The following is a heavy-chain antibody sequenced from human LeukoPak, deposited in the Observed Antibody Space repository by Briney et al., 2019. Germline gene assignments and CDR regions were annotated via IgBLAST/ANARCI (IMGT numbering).Heavy chain of an antibody. J-gene: IGHJ6*02. D-gene: IGHD6-13*01. CDR1: GYTLTELS. V-gene: IGHV1-24*01. CDR2: FDPEDGKT. Sequence: ASVTVSCKVSGYTLTELSMFWVRQAPGKGLEWMGSFDPEDGKTVYAQKFQGRVTMTEDTSTDTSYMELSSLRSEDTAVYYFATGYLVTAGLMDVWGQGTTVTVSS. CDR3: ATGYLVTAGLMDV.